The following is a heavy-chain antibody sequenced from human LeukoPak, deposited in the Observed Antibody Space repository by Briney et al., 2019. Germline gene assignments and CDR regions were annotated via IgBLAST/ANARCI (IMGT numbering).Heavy chain of an antibody. D-gene: IGHD2-2*01. V-gene: IGHV3-23*01. CDR3: AVVVPAAMFDY. J-gene: IGHJ4*02. CDR1: GFTFDDYG. CDR2: ISGSGGST. Sequence: PGGSLRLSCAASGFTFDDYGMNWVRQAPGKGLEWVSAISGSGGSTYYADSVKGRFTISRDDSKNTLYLQMNSLRAEDTAVYYCAVVVPAAMFDYWGQGTLVTVSS.